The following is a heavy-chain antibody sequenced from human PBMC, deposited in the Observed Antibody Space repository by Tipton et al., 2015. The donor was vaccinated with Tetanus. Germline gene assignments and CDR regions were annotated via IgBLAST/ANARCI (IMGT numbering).Heavy chain of an antibody. CDR3: AREADCSVGSCFSGAFAN. Sequence: SLRLSCAASGFIFSSYCIHWVRQAPGKGLEWVAGSWYDGTDKYYADSVKGRFTISRDNSKNTLYLQMNSLRAEDTAVYYCAREADCSVGSCFSGAFANWGQGTQVPVSS. CDR2: SWYDGTDK. V-gene: IGHV3-33*01. J-gene: IGHJ4*02. CDR1: GFIFSSYC. D-gene: IGHD2-15*01.